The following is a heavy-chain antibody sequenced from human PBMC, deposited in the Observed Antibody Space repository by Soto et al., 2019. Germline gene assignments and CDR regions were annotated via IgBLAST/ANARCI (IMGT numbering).Heavy chain of an antibody. D-gene: IGHD2-2*03. Sequence: QVQLVQSGAEVKKPGASVKVSCKASAYTFTSYNIHWVRQAPGQGLEWMGIIRPSGVRTGYAQKFQGRVTMTRDTSTSTVYMERSSLRSVDTAMYYCARELDESYYFYYWGQGTLFTVSS. V-gene: IGHV1-46*01. CDR2: IRPSGVRT. J-gene: IGHJ4*02. CDR1: AYTFTSYN. CDR3: ARELDESYYFYY.